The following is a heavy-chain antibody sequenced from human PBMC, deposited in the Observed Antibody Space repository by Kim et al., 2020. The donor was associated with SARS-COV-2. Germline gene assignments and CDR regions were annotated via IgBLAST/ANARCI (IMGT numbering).Heavy chain of an antibody. J-gene: IGHJ2*01. CDR1: GFTFGDYA. CDR2: ISWNSGSI. CDR3: AKDTGLAAGRYWYFDL. V-gene: IGHV3-9*01. Sequence: GGSLRLSCAASGFTFGDYAMHWVRQAPGKGLEWVSGISWNSGSIGYADSVKGRFTISRDNAKNSLYLHMNSLRAEDTALYYCAKDTGLAAGRYWYFDLWGRGTLVIVSS. D-gene: IGHD6-13*01.